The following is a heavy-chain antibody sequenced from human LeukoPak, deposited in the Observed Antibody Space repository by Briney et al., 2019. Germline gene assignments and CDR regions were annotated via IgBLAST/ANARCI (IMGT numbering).Heavy chain of an antibody. CDR1: GFTFSSHW. Sequence: GGSLRLSCAASGFTFSSHWMSWVRQAPGKGLEWVADIRQDGSEKYYVDSVKGRFTISRDNAKNSLYLQMNSLRAEDTAVYYCARDIVPPGLFWDYWGRGALVTVSS. J-gene: IGHJ4*02. D-gene: IGHD2-2*01. CDR3: ARDIVPPGLFWDY. V-gene: IGHV3-7*05. CDR2: IRQDGSEK.